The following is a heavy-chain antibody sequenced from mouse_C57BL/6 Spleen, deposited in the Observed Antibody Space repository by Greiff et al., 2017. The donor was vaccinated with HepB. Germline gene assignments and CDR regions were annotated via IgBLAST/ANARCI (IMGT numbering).Heavy chain of an antibody. J-gene: IGHJ2*01. CDR2: IYPGSGST. CDR3: ARIQGLGHYFDY. CDR1: GYTFTSYW. D-gene: IGHD4-1*01. Sequence: VKLQQPGAELVKPGASVKMSCKASGYTFTSYWITWVKQRPGQGLEWIGDIYPGSGSTNYNEKFKSKATLTVDTSSSTAYMQLSSLTSEDSAVYYCARIQGLGHYFDYWGQGTTLTVSS. V-gene: IGHV1-55*01.